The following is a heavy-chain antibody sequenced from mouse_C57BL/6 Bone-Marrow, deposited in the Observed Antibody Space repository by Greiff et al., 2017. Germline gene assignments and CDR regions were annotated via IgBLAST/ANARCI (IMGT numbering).Heavy chain of an antibody. CDR1: GFTFSSYA. J-gene: IGHJ2*01. CDR2: ISDGGSYT. V-gene: IGHV5-4*03. CDR3: ARQAIYDGYYVVDY. D-gene: IGHD2-3*01. Sequence: EVKLVESGGGLVKPGGSLKLSCAASGFTFSSYAMSWVRQTPEKRLEWVATISDGGSYTYSPDNVKGRFTISRENAKNNLYLQMSHLKSEDTAMYYCARQAIYDGYYVVDYWGQGTTLTVSS.